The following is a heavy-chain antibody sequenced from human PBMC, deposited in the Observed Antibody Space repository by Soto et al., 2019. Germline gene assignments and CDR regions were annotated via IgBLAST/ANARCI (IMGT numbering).Heavy chain of an antibody. J-gene: IGHJ4*02. Sequence: GGSLRLSCAASGFTFSSYGMHWVRQAPGKGLEWVAVISYDGSNKYYADSVKGRFTISRDNSKNTLYLQMNSLRAEDTAVYYCAKDLGSGWEGAVDYWGQGTLVTVSS. CDR2: ISYDGSNK. D-gene: IGHD6-19*01. CDR3: AKDLGSGWEGAVDY. CDR1: GFTFSSYG. V-gene: IGHV3-30*18.